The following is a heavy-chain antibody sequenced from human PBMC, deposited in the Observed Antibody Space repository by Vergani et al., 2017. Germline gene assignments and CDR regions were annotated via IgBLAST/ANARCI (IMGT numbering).Heavy chain of an antibody. CDR2: MHYSGSG. CDR1: GDSINTYY. J-gene: IGHJ3*02. V-gene: IGHV4-59*01. D-gene: IGHD3-16*01. CDR3: ARGNPYVDFDI. Sequence: QVHLQESGPGLVRPSETLSLTCAVSGDSINTYYWSWIRQSPGKGLEWIGYMHYSGSGTYNPSLKSRVTISIDTSKNQFSLQMTSVTAADTAVYFCARGNPYVDFDIWGQGTMITVSS.